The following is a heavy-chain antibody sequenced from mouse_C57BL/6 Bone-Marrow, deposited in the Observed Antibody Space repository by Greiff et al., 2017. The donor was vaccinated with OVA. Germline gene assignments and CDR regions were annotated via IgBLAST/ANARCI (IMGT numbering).Heavy chain of an antibody. Sequence: EVQLQQSGPVLVKPGASVKMSCKASGYTFTDYYMNWVKQSPGQSLEWIGVINPYNGGTSYNKKFKGKATLTVDKSSSTAYMQLNSLTSEDSAVYYCARKGTEECDDAMDYWGQGTSVTVSS. J-gene: IGHJ4*01. D-gene: IGHD6-1*01. CDR3: ARKGTEECDDAMDY. CDR2: INPYNGGT. CDR1: GYTFTDYY. V-gene: IGHV1-19*01.